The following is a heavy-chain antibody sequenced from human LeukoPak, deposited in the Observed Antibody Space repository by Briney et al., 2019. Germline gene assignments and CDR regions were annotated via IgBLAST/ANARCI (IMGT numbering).Heavy chain of an antibody. J-gene: IGHJ5*02. CDR1: GYSISSGYY. CDR2: IYHSGST. Sequence: PSETLSLTCTVSGYSISSGYYWGWIRPPPGKGLEWIGNIYHSGSTYYNPSLKSRVTISVDTSKNQFSLKLSSVTAADTAVYYCARAYSSSWYLNWFDPWGQGTPVTVSS. D-gene: IGHD6-13*01. CDR3: ARAYSSSWYLNWFDP. V-gene: IGHV4-38-2*02.